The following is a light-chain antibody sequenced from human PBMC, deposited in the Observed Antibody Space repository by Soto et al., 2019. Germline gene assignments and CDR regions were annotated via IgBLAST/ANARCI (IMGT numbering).Light chain of an antibody. CDR1: QSVSSL. CDR2: GAS. J-gene: IGKJ3*01. V-gene: IGKV3-11*01. CDR3: QQRSHWPFT. Sequence: EIVLTQSPATLSLSPGDTATLSCRASQSVSSLLAWYQHKPPQAPRLLIHGASNRATGIPARFGGSGSGTKFTLTISSLEPDDSAVYYCQQRSHWPFTFGPGTKVDIK.